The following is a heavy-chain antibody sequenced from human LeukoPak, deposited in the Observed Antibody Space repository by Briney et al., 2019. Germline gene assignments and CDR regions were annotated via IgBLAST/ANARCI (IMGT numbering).Heavy chain of an antibody. J-gene: IGHJ3*02. Sequence: PSETLSLTCAVYGGSFSGYYWNWIRQPPGKGLEWIGEINHSGSTKYNPSLKSRVTISVDTSKNQFSLKLSSVTAADTAVYYCARDLRAAVGNDAFDIWGQGTMVAVSS. V-gene: IGHV4-34*01. CDR2: INHSGST. CDR3: ARDLRAAVGNDAFDI. CDR1: GGSFSGYY. D-gene: IGHD6-13*01.